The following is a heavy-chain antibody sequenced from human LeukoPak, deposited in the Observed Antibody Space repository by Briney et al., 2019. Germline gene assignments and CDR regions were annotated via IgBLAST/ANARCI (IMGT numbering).Heavy chain of an antibody. D-gene: IGHD2-15*01. CDR2: ISSNGGST. CDR1: GFTFSSYA. CDR3: VKVSRYCSGGSCYDYFDY. V-gene: IGHV3-64D*06. Sequence: GGSLRLSCSASGFTFSSYAMHWVRQAPGKGLEYVSAISSNGGSTYYADSVKGRFTISRDNSKNTLYLQMSSLRAEDTAVYYCVKVSRYCSGGSCYDYFDYWGQGTLATVSS. J-gene: IGHJ4*02.